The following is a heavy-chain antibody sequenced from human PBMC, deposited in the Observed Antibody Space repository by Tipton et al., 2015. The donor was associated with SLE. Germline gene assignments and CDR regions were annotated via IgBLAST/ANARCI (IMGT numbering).Heavy chain of an antibody. J-gene: IGHJ4*02. Sequence: TLSLTCTVSGGSISSSSYYWGWIRQPPGKGLEWIGSIYYSGSTNYNPSLKSRVTISVDTSKNQFSLKLSSVTAADTAVYYCARGGRILVATDGGQGTLVTVSS. CDR2: IYYSGST. CDR3: ARGGRILVATD. CDR1: GGSISSSSYY. V-gene: IGHV4-39*07. D-gene: IGHD1-1*01.